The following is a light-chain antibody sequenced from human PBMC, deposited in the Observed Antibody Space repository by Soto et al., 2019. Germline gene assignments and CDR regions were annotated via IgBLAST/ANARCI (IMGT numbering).Light chain of an antibody. Sequence: DIQMTQSPSSLSASVGDRVIITCRSSQSISSYLNWYQQKPGKAPKLLIYDASSLQSGVQSRFSGRGSGTYFTLTISSLQPEDFATYYCQQSYTTPRLTFGGGNKVEIK. CDR3: QQSYTTPRLT. V-gene: IGKV1-39*01. CDR1: QSISSY. J-gene: IGKJ4*01. CDR2: DAS.